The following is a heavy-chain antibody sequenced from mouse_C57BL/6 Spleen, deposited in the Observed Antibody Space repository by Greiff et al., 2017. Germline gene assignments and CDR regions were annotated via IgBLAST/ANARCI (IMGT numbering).Heavy chain of an antibody. CDR2: ISYDGSN. CDR1: GYSITSGYY. CDR3: AIITDFDY. Sequence: VQLKESGPGLVKPSQSLSLTCSVTGYSITSGYYWNWIRQFPGNKLEWMGYISYDGSNNYNPSLKNRISITRDTSKNQFFLKLNSVTTEDTATYYCAIITDFDYWGQGTTLTVSS. J-gene: IGHJ2*01. V-gene: IGHV3-6*01. D-gene: IGHD1-1*01.